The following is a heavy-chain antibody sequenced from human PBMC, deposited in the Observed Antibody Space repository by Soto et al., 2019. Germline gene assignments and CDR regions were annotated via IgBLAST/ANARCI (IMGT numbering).Heavy chain of an antibody. J-gene: IGHJ4*02. Sequence: ASVKVSCKASGYTFTSYAMHWVRQAPGQRLEWMGWINAGNGNTKYSQKFQGRVTITRDTSASTAYMELSSPRSEDTAVYYCARTQKDYDILTGYLDWGQGTLVTVSS. CDR1: GYTFTSYA. V-gene: IGHV1-3*01. CDR2: INAGNGNT. CDR3: ARTQKDYDILTGYLD. D-gene: IGHD3-9*01.